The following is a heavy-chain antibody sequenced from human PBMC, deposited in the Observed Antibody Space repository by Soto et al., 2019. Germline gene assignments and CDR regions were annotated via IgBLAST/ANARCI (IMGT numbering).Heavy chain of an antibody. V-gene: IGHV3-21*01. CDR2: ISSSSSYI. Sequence: EVQLVESGGGLVQPGGSLRLSCAASGFTFSSYSMNWVRQAPGKGLEWVSSISSSSSYIYYADSVKGRFTISRDNAKNSLYLQMNSLRAEDTAVYYCARDRGPNRYYFDYWGQGTLVTVSS. CDR3: ARDRGPNRYYFDY. J-gene: IGHJ4*02. CDR1: GFTFSSYS.